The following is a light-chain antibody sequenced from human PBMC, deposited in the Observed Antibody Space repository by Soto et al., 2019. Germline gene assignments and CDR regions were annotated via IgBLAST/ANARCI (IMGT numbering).Light chain of an antibody. CDR2: GAS. CDR3: QKYDTAPLT. CDR1: RDISNY. V-gene: IGKV1-27*01. J-gene: IGKJ4*01. Sequence: DIQVTQSPSSLSASLGDRVSITCRASRDISNYLAWYQQKPGQVPRLLISGASTLHSGVPSRFSGSGSGTDFTLTITSLQPEDIATYFCQKYDTAPLTFGGATKVEI.